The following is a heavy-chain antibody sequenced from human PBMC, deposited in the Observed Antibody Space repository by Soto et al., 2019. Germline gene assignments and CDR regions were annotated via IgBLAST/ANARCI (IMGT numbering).Heavy chain of an antibody. CDR1: GYTFTSYY. Sequence: VASVKVSCKASGYTFTSYYMHWVRQAPGQGLEWMGIINPSGGSTSYAQKFQGRVTMTRDTSTSTVYMELSSLRSEDTAVYYCARGYGGAVADSNWFDPWGQGTLVTVSS. CDR3: ARGYGGAVADSNWFDP. V-gene: IGHV1-46*01. D-gene: IGHD6-19*01. J-gene: IGHJ5*02. CDR2: INPSGGST.